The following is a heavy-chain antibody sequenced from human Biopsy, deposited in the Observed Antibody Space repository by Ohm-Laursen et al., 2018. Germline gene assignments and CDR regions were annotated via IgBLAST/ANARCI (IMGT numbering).Heavy chain of an antibody. J-gene: IGHJ4*02. CDR2: IYYSGTT. CDR1: GESMGTYY. V-gene: IGHV4-59*01. CDR3: ARVRGGFLEWFGY. Sequence: SQTLSLTCTVSGESMGTYYWTWIRQPPGKGLEWIASIYYSGTTNKNPSLKSRVTISVDTSKRQFYLELSSVTAADTAIYYCARVRGGFLEWFGYWGQGTLITVSS. D-gene: IGHD3-3*01.